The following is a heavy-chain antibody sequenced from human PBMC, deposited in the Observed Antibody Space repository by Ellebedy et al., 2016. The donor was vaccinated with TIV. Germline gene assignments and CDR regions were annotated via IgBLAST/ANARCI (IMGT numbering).Heavy chain of an antibody. CDR2: ISYDGSNK. Sequence: GESLKISCAASGFTFSSYGMHWVRQAPGKGLEWVAVISYDGSNKYYADSVKGRFTISRDNSKNTLYLQMNSLRAEDTAVYYCAKPDSSSIAALWGQGTLVTVSS. V-gene: IGHV3-30*18. D-gene: IGHD6-6*01. CDR3: AKPDSSSIAAL. CDR1: GFTFSSYG. J-gene: IGHJ4*02.